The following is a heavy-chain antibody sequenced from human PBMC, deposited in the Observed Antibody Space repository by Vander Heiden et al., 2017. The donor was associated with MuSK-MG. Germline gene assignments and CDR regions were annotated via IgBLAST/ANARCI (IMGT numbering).Heavy chain of an antibody. D-gene: IGHD5-18*01. CDR3: ARDSPRIKQVYFDY. CDR2: ISSSSSYI. J-gene: IGHJ4*02. Sequence: EVPLVESGGGLVKPGGSLRLSCAASGFTFSSYSMNWVRQAPGKGLEWVSSISSSSSYIYYADSVKGRFTISRDNAKNSLYLQMNSLRAEDTAVYYCARDSPRIKQVYFDYWGQGTLVTVSS. CDR1: GFTFSSYS. V-gene: IGHV3-21*01.